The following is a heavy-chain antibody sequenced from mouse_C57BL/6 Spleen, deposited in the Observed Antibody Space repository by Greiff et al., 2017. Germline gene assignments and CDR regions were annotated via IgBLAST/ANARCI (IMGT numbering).Heavy chain of an antibody. Sequence: VKLQESGPELVKPGASVKISCKASGYAFSRSWMNWVKQRPGKGLEWIGRIYPGDGDTNYNGKFKGKATLTADKSSSTAYMQLSSLTSEDSAVYYCARDYYGDYFDYWGQGTTLTVSS. J-gene: IGHJ2*01. CDR2: IYPGDGDT. D-gene: IGHD1-1*01. CDR1: GYAFSRSW. CDR3: ARDYYGDYFDY. V-gene: IGHV1-82*01.